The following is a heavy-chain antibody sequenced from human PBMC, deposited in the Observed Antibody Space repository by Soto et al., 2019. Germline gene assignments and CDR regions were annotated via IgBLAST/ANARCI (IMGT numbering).Heavy chain of an antibody. Sequence: QVQLVQSGAEVKKPGASVKVSCKASGYTFTSYGISWVRQAPGQGLEWMGWISAYNGNTNYAQKLQGRVNMTTDTSTSTDYMGLRSLRADDTAVYYCAREAAVAGNAFDIWGQGTMVTVSS. V-gene: IGHV1-18*01. CDR2: ISAYNGNT. J-gene: IGHJ3*02. D-gene: IGHD6-19*01. CDR1: GYTFTSYG. CDR3: AREAAVAGNAFDI.